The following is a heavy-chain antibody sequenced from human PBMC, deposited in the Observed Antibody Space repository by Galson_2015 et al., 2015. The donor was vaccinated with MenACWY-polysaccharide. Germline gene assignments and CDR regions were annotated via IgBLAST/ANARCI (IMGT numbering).Heavy chain of an antibody. V-gene: IGHV4-30-4*01. Sequence: TLSLTCTVSGGSISSGDYYWSWIRQPPGRGLEWIGYIYYSGSTYYDPSLKSRVTISVDTSKNQFSLKLSSVTAADTAVYYCARALRGYELDYWGQGTLVTVSS. CDR1: GGSISSGDYY. D-gene: IGHD5-12*01. CDR2: IYYSGST. CDR3: ARALRGYELDY. J-gene: IGHJ4*02.